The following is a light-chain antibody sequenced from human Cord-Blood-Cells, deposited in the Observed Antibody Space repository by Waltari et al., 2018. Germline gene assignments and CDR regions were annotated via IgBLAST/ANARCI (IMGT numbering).Light chain of an antibody. V-gene: IGLV3-19*01. Sequence: SSELTQDPAVSVALGQTVRITCQGDSLRRHCASWYQQKPGQAPVLVIYGKNNRPSGIPDRFSGSSSGNTASLTITGAQAEDEADYYCNSRDSSGNHVVFGGGTKLTVL. CDR3: NSRDSSGNHVV. CDR1: SLRRHC. J-gene: IGLJ2*01. CDR2: GKN.